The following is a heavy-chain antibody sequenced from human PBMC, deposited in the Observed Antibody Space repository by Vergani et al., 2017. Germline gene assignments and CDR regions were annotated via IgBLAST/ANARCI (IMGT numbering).Heavy chain of an antibody. V-gene: IGHV3-9*01. CDR3: TKGSVYYHDSAGHGYDPYTGFDL. D-gene: IGHD5-12*01. CDR2: ISWNSGAV. CDR1: GFTFDDYA. J-gene: IGHJ3*01. Sequence: EVQLVESGGGLVQPGRSLRLSCAASGFTFDDYAMHWVRQGPGKGLEWVSGISWNSGAVDYADSVRGRFTISRDNAKNSLFLEMNSLRFEDTAVYFCTKGSVYYHDSAGHGYDPYTGFDLWGQGTLVTVSS.